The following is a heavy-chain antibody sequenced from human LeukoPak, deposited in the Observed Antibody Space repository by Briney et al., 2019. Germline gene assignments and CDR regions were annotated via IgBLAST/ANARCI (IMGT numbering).Heavy chain of an antibody. D-gene: IGHD3-16*01. CDR3: VREYEAGWFDP. Sequence: SQTLSLTCAVSGGSISSGGYSWSWIRQPPGKGLEWIGYIYHSGSTYYNPSLKSRVTISVDRSKNQFSLKLSSVTAADTAVYYCVREYEAGWFDPWGQGTLVTVSS. CDR2: IYHSGST. J-gene: IGHJ5*02. V-gene: IGHV4-30-2*01. CDR1: GGSISSGGYS.